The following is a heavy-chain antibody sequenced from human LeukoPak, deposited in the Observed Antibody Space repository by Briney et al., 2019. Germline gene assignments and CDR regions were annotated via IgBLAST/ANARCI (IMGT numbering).Heavy chain of an antibody. J-gene: IGHJ4*02. CDR3: ARDSSGSYEYYFDY. V-gene: IGHV1-18*01. Sequence: ASVKVSCKASGYTFTIYGISWVRQAPGQGLEWMGWISAYNGNTNYAQKLQGRVTMTTDTSTSTAYMELRSLRSDDTAVYYCARDSSGSYEYYFDYWGQGTLVTVSS. CDR2: ISAYNGNT. CDR1: GYTFTIYG. D-gene: IGHD1-26*01.